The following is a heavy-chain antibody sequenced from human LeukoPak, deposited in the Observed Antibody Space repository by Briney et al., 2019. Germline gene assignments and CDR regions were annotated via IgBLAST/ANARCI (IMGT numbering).Heavy chain of an antibody. CDR1: GGTFSSYA. J-gene: IGHJ4*02. CDR3: AKSTTYYYDSSSNY. V-gene: IGHV1-69*04. D-gene: IGHD3-22*01. Sequence: SVKVSCKASGGTFSSYAISWVRQAPGQGLEWMGRIIPILGIANYAQKFQGRVMITADKSTSTAYMELSSLRSEDTAVYYCAKSTTYYYDSSSNYWGQGTLVTVSS. CDR2: IIPILGIA.